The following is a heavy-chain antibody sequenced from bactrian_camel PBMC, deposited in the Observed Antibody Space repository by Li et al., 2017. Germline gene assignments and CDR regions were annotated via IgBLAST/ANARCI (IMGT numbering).Heavy chain of an antibody. CDR1: GDTIGRYC. V-gene: IGHV3S55*01. J-gene: IGHJ4*01. CDR3: AARGTQTYCSFGLLEDSYNY. D-gene: IGHD2*01. Sequence: VQLVESGGGSVQVGGSLRLSCVASGDTIGRYCMGWFRQIPDKEREGVAGIESDGSTSYADSVKGRFTISLDKNTQYLEMNDLKPEDTAMYYCAARGTQTYCSFGLLEDSYNYWGQGTQVTVS. CDR2: IESDGST.